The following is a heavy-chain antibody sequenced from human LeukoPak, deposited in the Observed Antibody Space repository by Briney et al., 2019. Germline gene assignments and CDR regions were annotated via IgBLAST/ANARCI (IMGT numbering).Heavy chain of an antibody. CDR1: GGSFSGYY. J-gene: IGHJ3*02. CDR2: INHSGST. V-gene: IGHV4-34*01. Sequence: PSETLSLTCAVYGGSFSGYYWSWIRQSPGKGLEWIGEINHSGSTNYNPSLKSRVTISVDTSKNQFSLKLSSVTAADTAVYFRARGPYSYDSSGAFDIWGQGTMVTVSS. CDR3: ARGPYSYDSSGAFDI. D-gene: IGHD3-22*01.